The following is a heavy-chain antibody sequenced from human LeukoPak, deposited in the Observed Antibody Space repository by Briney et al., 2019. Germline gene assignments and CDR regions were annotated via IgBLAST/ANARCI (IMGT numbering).Heavy chain of an antibody. V-gene: IGHV1-18*01. J-gene: IGHJ6*03. D-gene: IGHD2-2*01. Sequence: ASVKVSCKASGYTFTSYGISWVRQAPGQGLEWMGWISAYNGNTKYAEKLQGRVTMTTDTSTSTAYMELRSLRPDDTAVYYCARVGYCSSTSCYDYYYYMDVWSKGTTVTVSS. CDR3: ARVGYCSSTSCYDYYYYMDV. CDR1: GYTFTSYG. CDR2: ISAYNGNT.